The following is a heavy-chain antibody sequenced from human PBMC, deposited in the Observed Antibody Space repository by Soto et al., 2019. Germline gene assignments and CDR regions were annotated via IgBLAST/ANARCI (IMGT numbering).Heavy chain of an antibody. CDR3: ANLYDFWSGRNDDY. D-gene: IGHD3-3*01. CDR1: GGSFSGYY. V-gene: IGHV4-34*01. Sequence: SETLSLTCAVYGGSFSGYYWSWIRQPPGKGLEWIGEINHSGSTNYNPYLKSRLTISVATSKNQFSLKLSSVPAADTAVYYCANLYDFWSGRNDDYWGQGTLVTVSS. CDR2: INHSGST. J-gene: IGHJ4*02.